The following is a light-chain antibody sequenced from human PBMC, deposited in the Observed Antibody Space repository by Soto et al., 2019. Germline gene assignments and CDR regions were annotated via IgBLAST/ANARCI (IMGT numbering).Light chain of an antibody. Sequence: EIVMTQSPATLSVSPGERATLSCRASQSVSSNLAWYQQKHGQAPRLLIYGASTRATGIPARFRGSGSGTEFTLTISSLKSEDFAVYYCQQYNNWPPWTFGQGTKVEIK. CDR3: QQYNNWPPWT. CDR2: GAS. V-gene: IGKV3-15*01. J-gene: IGKJ1*01. CDR1: QSVSSN.